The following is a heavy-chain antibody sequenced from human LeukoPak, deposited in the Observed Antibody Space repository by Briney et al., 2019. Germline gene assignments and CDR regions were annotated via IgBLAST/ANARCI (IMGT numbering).Heavy chain of an antibody. CDR3: ARDAPIHDYGDFFDY. CDR2: IYTSGST. V-gene: IGHV4-4*07. D-gene: IGHD4-17*01. J-gene: IGHJ4*02. Sequence: AETLSLSCTVSGCSISSYYWSWIRQPAGKGLEWVACIYTSGSTNYYPSLKRRLTISVDTSKNQFSLKLSSVTAADTAVYYCARDAPIHDYGDFFDYWGQGTLVTVSS. CDR1: GCSISSYY.